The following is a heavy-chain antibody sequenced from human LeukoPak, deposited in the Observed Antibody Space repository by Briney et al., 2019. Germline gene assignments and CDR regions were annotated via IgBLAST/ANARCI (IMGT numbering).Heavy chain of an antibody. CDR1: GGSISSGGYS. CDR3: AAIVVVPAASASWFDP. V-gene: IGHV4-30-2*01. CDR2: IYHSGST. D-gene: IGHD2-2*01. Sequence: SETLSFTCAVSGGSISSGGYSWSWIRQPPGKGLEWIGYIYHSGSTYYNPSLKSRVTISVDRSKNQFSLKLSSVTAADTAVYYCAAIVVVPAASASWFDPWGQGTLVTVSS. J-gene: IGHJ5*02.